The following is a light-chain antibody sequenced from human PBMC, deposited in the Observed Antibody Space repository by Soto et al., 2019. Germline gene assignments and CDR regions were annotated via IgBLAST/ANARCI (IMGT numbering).Light chain of an antibody. CDR1: NSNIGAGYA. Sequence: QSVLTQPPSVSGAPGQRVTISCTGSNSNIGAGYAVHWFQQLPGTAPKLLIFGNNNRPSGVPDRFSGSKSGTSASLAITGLQAEDEAESYCQSCASGPSSIYVFGTGTKLTVL. CDR2: GNN. CDR3: QSCASGPSSIYV. V-gene: IGLV1-40*01. J-gene: IGLJ1*01.